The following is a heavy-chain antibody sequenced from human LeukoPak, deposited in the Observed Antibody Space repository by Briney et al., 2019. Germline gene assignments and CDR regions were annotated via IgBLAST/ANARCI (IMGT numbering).Heavy chain of an antibody. CDR3: ARVREYSSSWYEKGDYFDY. J-gene: IGHJ4*02. D-gene: IGHD6-13*01. Sequence: ASVKVSCKASGYTFTSYGISWVRQAPGQGLEWMGLISAYNGNTNYAQKLRGRVTMTTDTSTSTAHMELRSPRSDDTAVYYCARVREYSSSWYEKGDYFDYWGQGTLVTVSS. CDR1: GYTFTSYG. CDR2: ISAYNGNT. V-gene: IGHV1-18*04.